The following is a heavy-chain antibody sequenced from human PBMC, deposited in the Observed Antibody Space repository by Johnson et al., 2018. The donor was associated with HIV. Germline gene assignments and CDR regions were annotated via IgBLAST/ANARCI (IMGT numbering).Heavy chain of an antibody. CDR1: GFTV. V-gene: IGHV3-53*01. Sequence: VQLVESGGGLIQPGGSLRLSCVASGFTVRKWLEWGSVIYSGGSPYYAASVKGRFTISRDNSKNTLYLQMNSLRAEDTAVYYCAKDRYYDSSGPDAFDIWGQGTMVTVSS. CDR3: AKDRYYDSSGPDAFDI. D-gene: IGHD3-22*01. J-gene: IGHJ3*02. CDR2: IYSGGSP.